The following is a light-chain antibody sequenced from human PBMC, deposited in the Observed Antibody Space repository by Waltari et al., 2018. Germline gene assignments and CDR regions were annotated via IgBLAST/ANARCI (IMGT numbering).Light chain of an antibody. V-gene: IGLV1-44*01. J-gene: IGLJ2*01. CDR2: GNN. CDR3: GVWDDSLNGVV. Sequence: QSVLTQTPSASGTPGQRVTISCSGSSFNIGRHTVNWYQQLPGTAPKLIMFGNNHRPSGVPGRFSGSKSGTSASLAISGLQSEDEADYYCGVWDDSLNGVVFGGGTKLTVL. CDR1: SFNIGRHT.